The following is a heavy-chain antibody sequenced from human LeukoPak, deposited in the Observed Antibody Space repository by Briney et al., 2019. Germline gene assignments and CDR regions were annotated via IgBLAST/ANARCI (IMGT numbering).Heavy chain of an antibody. CDR3: ARVWAAMYYYYYGMDV. Sequence: PGGSLRLSCAASGFTFSSYGMHWVRQAPGKGLEWVAVIWYDGSNKYYADSVKGRFTISRDNSKNTLYLQMNSLRAEDTAVYYCARVWAAMYYYYYGMDVWGQGTTVTVSS. CDR2: IWYDGSNK. J-gene: IGHJ6*02. CDR1: GFTFSSYG. V-gene: IGHV3-33*01. D-gene: IGHD2-2*01.